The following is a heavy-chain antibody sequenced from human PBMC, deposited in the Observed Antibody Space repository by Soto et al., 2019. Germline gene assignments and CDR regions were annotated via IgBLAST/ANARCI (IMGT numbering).Heavy chain of an antibody. CDR1: GGSISSGGYS. CDR2: IYNSGTT. CDR3: ARPGNYGSGSYLYYLDY. Sequence: SETLSLTCAVSGGSISSGGYSWSWIRQHPGKGLEWIGYIYNSGTTYYNPSLKSRVTISIDTSKNQFSLKLSSVTAADTAVYYCARPGNYGSGSYLYYLDYWGQGTLVTVSS. D-gene: IGHD3-10*01. J-gene: IGHJ4*02. V-gene: IGHV4-31*11.